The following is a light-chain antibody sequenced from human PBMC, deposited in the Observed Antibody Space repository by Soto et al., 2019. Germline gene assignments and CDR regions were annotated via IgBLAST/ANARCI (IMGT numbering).Light chain of an antibody. J-gene: IGKJ4*01. V-gene: IGKV3-20*01. Sequence: EIVLTQSPGTLSLSPGERATRSCRASQSISSSFLAWYQQKPGQAPRLLIYDASSRATGIPDRFSGGGSGTDFTLTISRLEPEDFAVYYCQQFSSYPLTFGGGTKVDIK. CDR2: DAS. CDR1: QSISSSF. CDR3: QQFSSYPLT.